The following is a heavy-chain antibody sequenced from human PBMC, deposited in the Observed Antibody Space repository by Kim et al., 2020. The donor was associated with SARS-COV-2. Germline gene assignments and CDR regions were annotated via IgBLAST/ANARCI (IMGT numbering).Heavy chain of an antibody. V-gene: IGHV1-69*13. J-gene: IGHJ4*02. Sequence: SVKVSCKASGGTFSSYAISWVRQAPGQGLEWMGGIIPIFGTANYAQKFQGRVTITADESTSTAYMELSSLRSEDTAVYYCARDGGITMVRGVIAYWGQGTLVTVSS. CDR1: GGTFSSYA. D-gene: IGHD3-10*01. CDR2: IIPIFGTA. CDR3: ARDGGITMVRGVIAY.